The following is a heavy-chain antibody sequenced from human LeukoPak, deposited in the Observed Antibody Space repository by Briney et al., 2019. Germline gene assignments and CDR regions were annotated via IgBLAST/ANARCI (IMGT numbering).Heavy chain of an antibody. CDR2: ISSSGSTI. J-gene: IGHJ4*02. CDR3: AKDYMVYALVWYFDY. D-gene: IGHD2-8*01. Sequence: PGGSLRLSCAASGFTVSSNYMSWVRQAPGKGLEWVSYISSSGSTIYYADSVKGRFTISRDNSKNTLYLQVNSLRAEDTAVYYCAKDYMVYALVWYFDYWGQGTLVTVSS. V-gene: IGHV3-11*01. CDR1: GFTVSSNY.